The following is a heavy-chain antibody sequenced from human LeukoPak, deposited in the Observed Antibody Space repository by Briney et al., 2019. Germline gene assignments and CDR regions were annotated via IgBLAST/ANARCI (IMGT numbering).Heavy chain of an antibody. J-gene: IGHJ2*01. Sequence: PSQTLSLTCSVSNGSIMSGDFYWSWIRQSPGKGLEWIAYIYYSGTTHYNPSLESRITMSIDTSRSQFSLKLSSVTAADTAVYYCARAPQYYYDSSGDPWYFDLWGRGTLVTVSS. D-gene: IGHD3-22*01. CDR2: IYYSGTT. CDR1: NGSIMSGDFY. CDR3: ARAPQYYYDSSGDPWYFDL. V-gene: IGHV4-30-4*01.